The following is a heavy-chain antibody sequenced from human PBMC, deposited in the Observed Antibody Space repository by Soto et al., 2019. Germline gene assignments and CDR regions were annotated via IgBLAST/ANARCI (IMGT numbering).Heavy chain of an antibody. V-gene: IGHV5-51*03. CDR1: GYSFTNYW. CDR3: ARRFSSSSESDY. Sequence: EVQLVQSGAEVKKPGESLKISCKGSGYSFTNYWIGWVRQMPGGGLEWMGIIYPRDAETRYSPSFQGQVTPSAGRSIQTAYLQWTSLQASDTGMYFCARRFSSSSESDYWGQGTLVTVSS. D-gene: IGHD6-6*01. J-gene: IGHJ4*02. CDR2: IYPRDAET.